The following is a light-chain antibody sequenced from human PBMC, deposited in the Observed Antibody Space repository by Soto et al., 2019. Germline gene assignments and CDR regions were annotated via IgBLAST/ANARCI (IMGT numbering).Light chain of an antibody. CDR2: SFI. Sequence: QSVLTQPHSVSGAPGQRVSISCTGSSSNIGAGYDVHWYQQLPGTAPKLLIYSFINRPSGVPDRFSGSKSSTSASLAITGLQAEDEADYYCQSYDSRLSGSVFGGGTKLTVL. CDR3: QSYDSRLSGSV. CDR1: SSNIGAGYD. V-gene: IGLV1-40*01. J-gene: IGLJ3*02.